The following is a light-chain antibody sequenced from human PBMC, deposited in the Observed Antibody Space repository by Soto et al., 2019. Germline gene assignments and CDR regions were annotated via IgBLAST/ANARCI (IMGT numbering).Light chain of an antibody. CDR2: EVA. CDR3: SSYAGSNKLV. Sequence: QSVLTQPPSASGSPGQSVTISCTGSSSDFGAYDSVSWYQQHPGKAPKLLIYEVAKRPSGVPDRFSGSKSGNTASLTVSGLQAEDEADYYCSSYAGSNKLVFGTGTKVTLL. J-gene: IGLJ1*01. CDR1: SSDFGAYDS. V-gene: IGLV2-8*01.